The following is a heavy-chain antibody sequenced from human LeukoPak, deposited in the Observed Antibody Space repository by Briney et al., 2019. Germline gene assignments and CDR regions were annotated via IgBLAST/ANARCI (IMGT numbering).Heavy chain of an antibody. CDR1: GFTLTMNY. CDR3: AKARLHRSWRIDY. Sequence: GGSLRLSCVVSGFTLTMNYMTWARQAPGKGLEWVSVIYSGGSTYYADSVKGRFTISRDNSKDTLYLQMNSLRAEDTAVYYCAKARLHRSWRIDYWGQGTLVTVSS. V-gene: IGHV3-66*02. CDR2: IYSGGST. D-gene: IGHD5-12*01. J-gene: IGHJ4*02.